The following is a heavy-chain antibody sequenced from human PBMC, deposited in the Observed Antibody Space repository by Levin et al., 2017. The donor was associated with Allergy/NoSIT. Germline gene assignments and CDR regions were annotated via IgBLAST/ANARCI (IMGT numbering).Heavy chain of an antibody. J-gene: IGHJ4*02. CDR3: ARNRGYVTYDY. D-gene: IGHD6-13*01. CDR1: GFRFSNYW. CDR2: INPDETVK. Sequence: GESLKISCAASGFRFSNYWRGWVRQAPGKGLEWVACINPDETVKYYVDSVKGRFTISRDNGGNSGYLQMNSLRAEDTAVYYCARNRGYVTYDYWGQGTLVTVSS. V-gene: IGHV3-7*01.